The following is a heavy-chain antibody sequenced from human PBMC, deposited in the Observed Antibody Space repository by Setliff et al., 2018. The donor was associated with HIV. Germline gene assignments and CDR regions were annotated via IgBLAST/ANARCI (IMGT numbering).Heavy chain of an antibody. V-gene: IGHV3-30*02. Sequence: GSLRLSCAASGFTFSSYAMSWVRQAPGKGPEWVAVIWNDGSNKYYADSVKGRFTISRDNSKNTLYLEMNSLRAEDTAVYYCAKDTGDNDFWSGYRNYYGMDVWGQGTTVTVSS. CDR2: IWNDGSNK. D-gene: IGHD3-3*01. CDR3: AKDTGDNDFWSGYRNYYGMDV. J-gene: IGHJ6*02. CDR1: GFTFSSYA.